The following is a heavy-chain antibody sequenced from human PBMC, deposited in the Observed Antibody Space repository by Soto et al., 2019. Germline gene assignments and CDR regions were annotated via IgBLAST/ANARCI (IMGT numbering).Heavy chain of an antibody. CDR3: ARDNIVVVVAATSNYYYYGMDV. CDR2: INPSGGST. V-gene: IGHV1-46*01. J-gene: IGHJ6*02. CDR1: GYTFTSYY. D-gene: IGHD2-15*01. Sequence: QVQLVQSGAEVKKPGASVKVSCKASGYTFTSYYMHWVRQAPGQGLEWMGIINPSGGSTSYAQKFQGRVTMTRDTSTSTVYMELSSLRSEDTAVYYCARDNIVVVVAATSNYYYYGMDVWGQGTTVTVSS.